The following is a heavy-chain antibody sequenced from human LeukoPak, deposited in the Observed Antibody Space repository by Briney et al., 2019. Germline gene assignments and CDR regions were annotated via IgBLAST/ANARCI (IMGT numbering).Heavy chain of an antibody. CDR3: ARDSPSGSYDY. V-gene: IGHV4-59*01. D-gene: IGHD1-26*01. J-gene: IGHJ4*02. Sequence: SETLSLTCTVSGGSTSSYYWSWIRQPPGKGLEWIGYIYYSGSTNYNPSLKSRVTISVDTSKNQFSLKLSSVTAADTAVYYCARDSPSGSYDYWGQGTLVAVSS. CDR1: GGSTSSYY. CDR2: IYYSGST.